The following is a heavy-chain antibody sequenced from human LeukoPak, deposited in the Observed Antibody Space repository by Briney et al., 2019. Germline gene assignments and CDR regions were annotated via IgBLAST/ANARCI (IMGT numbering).Heavy chain of an antibody. Sequence: GGSLRLSCAASGFTFSSYWMSWVRQAPGKGLEWVANIKQDGSEKYYVDSVKGRFTISRDNAKNSLYLQMNSLRAEDTAVYYCAREVAGQWELSGYYYMDVWGKGTTVTVSS. D-gene: IGHD1-26*01. CDR2: IKQDGSEK. J-gene: IGHJ6*03. V-gene: IGHV3-7*01. CDR3: AREVAGQWELSGYYYMDV. CDR1: GFTFSSYW.